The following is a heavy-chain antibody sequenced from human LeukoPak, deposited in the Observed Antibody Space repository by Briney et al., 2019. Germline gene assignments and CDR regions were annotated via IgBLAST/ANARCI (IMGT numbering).Heavy chain of an antibody. CDR2: IIPILGIA. V-gene: IGHV1-69*04. CDR1: GGTFSSYA. Sequence: SVKVSCKASGGTFSSYAISWVRQAPGQGLEWMGRIIPILGIANYAQKFQGRVTITADRSTSTAYMELSSLRSEDTAVYYCARGPAARETGTFDYWGQGTLVTVSS. CDR3: ARGPAARETGTFDY. J-gene: IGHJ4*02. D-gene: IGHD2-2*01.